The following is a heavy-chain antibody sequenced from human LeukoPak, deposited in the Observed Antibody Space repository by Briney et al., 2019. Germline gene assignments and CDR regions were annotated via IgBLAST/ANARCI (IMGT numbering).Heavy chain of an antibody. J-gene: IGHJ4*02. D-gene: IGHD4/OR15-4a*01. CDR1: GFTVSSNS. Sequence: GGSLRLSCTVSGFTVSSNSMSWVRQAPGKGLGWVSFIYSGSTHYSDSVKGRFTISRDNYKNTLYLQMNSLRAEDTAVYYCARRAGAYSHPYDYWGQGTLVTVSS. CDR2: IYSGST. V-gene: IGHV3-53*01. CDR3: ARRAGAYSHPYDY.